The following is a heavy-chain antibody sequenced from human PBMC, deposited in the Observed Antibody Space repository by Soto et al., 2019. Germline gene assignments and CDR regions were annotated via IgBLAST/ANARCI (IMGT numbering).Heavy chain of an antibody. D-gene: IGHD2-15*01. CDR3: AARGGRDNYMDA. J-gene: IGHJ6*03. CDR1: GYTFTSYG. CDR2: ISVDSGNT. V-gene: IGHV1-18*01. Sequence: ASVKVSCKAPGYTFTSYGISWVRQAPGQGLEWMGWISVDSGNTNYAQKLQGRVTISTDMSTSTAYMELKSLRSDDTAVYYCAARGGRDNYMDAWGKGTTVTVSS.